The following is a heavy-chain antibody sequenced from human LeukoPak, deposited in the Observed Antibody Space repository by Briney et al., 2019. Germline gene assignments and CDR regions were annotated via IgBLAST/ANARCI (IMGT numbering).Heavy chain of an antibody. V-gene: IGHV3-23*01. Sequence: GGSLRLSCEASGFTFSTFAMIWVRQPPGKGLEWVSSIFPSGGEIHYADSVRGRFTISRDNSKNTLYLQMNSLRAEDTAVYYCAKAGRGGAITMVRGVKGDYYYMDVWGKGTTVTISS. CDR1: GFTFSTFA. J-gene: IGHJ6*03. CDR2: IFPSGGEI. CDR3: AKAGRGGAITMVRGVKGDYYYMDV. D-gene: IGHD3-10*01.